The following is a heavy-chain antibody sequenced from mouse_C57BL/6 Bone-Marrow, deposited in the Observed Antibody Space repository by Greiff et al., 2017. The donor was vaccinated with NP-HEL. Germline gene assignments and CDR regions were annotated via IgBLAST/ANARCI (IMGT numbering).Heavy chain of an antibody. J-gene: IGHJ3*01. CDR2: IYPGDGDT. CDR1: GYAFSSSW. Sequence: VQLQQSGPELVKPGASVKISCKASGYAFSSSWMNWVKQRPGKGLEWIGRIYPGDGDTNYNGKFKGKATLTADKSSSTAYMQLSSLTSEDSAVYFCARERGYYGSSYGFAYWGQGTLVTVSA. CDR3: ARERGYYGSSYGFAY. D-gene: IGHD1-1*01. V-gene: IGHV1-82*01.